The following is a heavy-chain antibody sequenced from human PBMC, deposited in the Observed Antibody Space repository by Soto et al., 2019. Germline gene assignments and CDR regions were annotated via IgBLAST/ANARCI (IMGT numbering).Heavy chain of an antibody. J-gene: IGHJ6*02. Sequence: SETLSLTCAVYGESFSGYYWSWIRQPPGKGLEWIGEINHSGSTNYNPSLKSRVTISVDTSKNQFSLKLSSVTAADTAVYYCARGKPNLRVSEHYIQRWLQPYYYYYGMDVWGQGTTVTVSS. D-gene: IGHD3-10*01. CDR3: ARGKPNLRVSEHYIQRWLQPYYYYYGMDV. CDR1: GESFSGYY. V-gene: IGHV4-34*01. CDR2: INHSGST.